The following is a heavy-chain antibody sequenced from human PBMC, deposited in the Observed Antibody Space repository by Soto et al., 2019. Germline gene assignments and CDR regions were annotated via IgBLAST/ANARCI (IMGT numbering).Heavy chain of an antibody. CDR2: IYPGDSDT. CDR3: ARREDSSSSNWFDP. J-gene: IGHJ5*02. V-gene: IGHV5-51*01. D-gene: IGHD6-13*01. Sequence: WIRQPPGKGLEWMGIIYPGDSDTRYSPSFQGQVTISADKSISTAYLQWSSLKASDTAMYYCARREDSSSSNWFDPWGQGTLVTVSS.